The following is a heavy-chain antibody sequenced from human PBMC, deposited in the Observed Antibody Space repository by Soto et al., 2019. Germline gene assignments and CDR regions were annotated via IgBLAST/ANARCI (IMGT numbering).Heavy chain of an antibody. CDR2: INPNSGGT. Sequence: ASVKVSCKVSGYTFTGYYMHWVRQAPGQGLEWMGWINPNSGGTNYAQKFQGWVTMTRDTSTSTVYMELSSLRSEDTAVYYCARVNGYCSGGSCYSVWFDPWGQGTLVTVSS. V-gene: IGHV1-2*04. J-gene: IGHJ5*02. CDR1: GYTFTGYY. D-gene: IGHD2-15*01. CDR3: ARVNGYCSGGSCYSVWFDP.